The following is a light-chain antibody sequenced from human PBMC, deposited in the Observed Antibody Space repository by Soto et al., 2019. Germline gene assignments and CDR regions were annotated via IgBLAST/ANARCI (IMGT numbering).Light chain of an antibody. CDR3: LQEHSCPLT. CDR2: SAS. J-gene: IGKJ4*01. Sequence: AIPMTHSPSSIIECVGDRVTITCRASQGIRDDLGWYQQKPGKAPKLLIYSASTLQSGVPSRFSGSGSGTYFTLTISSLQPEDSATYYCLQEHSCPLTFGGGTKVDIK. V-gene: IGKV1-6*01. CDR1: QGIRDD.